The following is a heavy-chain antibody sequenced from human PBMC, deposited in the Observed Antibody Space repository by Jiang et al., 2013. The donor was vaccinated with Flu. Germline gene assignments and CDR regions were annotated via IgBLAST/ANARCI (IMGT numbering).Heavy chain of an antibody. CDR2: DGGTT. Sequence: DGGTTDYAAPVNGRFTISRDDSKNTLYLQMNSLKSEDTAVYSCTTESYGDYHLDYWGQGTLVTVSS. CDR3: TTESYGDYHLDY. D-gene: IGHD4-17*01. J-gene: IGHJ4*02. V-gene: IGHV3-15*01.